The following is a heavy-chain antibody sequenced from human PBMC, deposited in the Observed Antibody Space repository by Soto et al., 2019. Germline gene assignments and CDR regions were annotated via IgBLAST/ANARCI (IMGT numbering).Heavy chain of an antibody. V-gene: IGHV1-69*01. D-gene: IGHD5-12*01. CDR3: ATRGTQGRWLEFADY. Sequence: QVQLVQSGAEVKRPGSSVTVSCEASGGTFSSLGFTWVRQAPGQGLEWMGGSIPISGRTTFAPKFLGRVTITADESTRTTYMELTALTSDDTAIYYCATRGTQGRWLEFADYWGQGTLVTVSS. J-gene: IGHJ4*02. CDR1: GGTFSSLG. CDR2: SIPISGRT.